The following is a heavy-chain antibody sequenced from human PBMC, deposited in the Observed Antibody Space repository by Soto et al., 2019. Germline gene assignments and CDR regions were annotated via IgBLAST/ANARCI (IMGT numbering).Heavy chain of an antibody. J-gene: IGHJ4*02. Sequence: QVQLVESGGGVVQPGRSLRLSCAASGFTFSSYAMHWVRQAPGKGLEWVAVISYDGSNKYYADSVKGRFTISRDNSKNTLYLQMNSLRAEDTAVYYWARDRLMGSGCVDYCGQGTLVTVSS. V-gene: IGHV3-30-3*01. D-gene: IGHD6-19*01. CDR1: GFTFSSYA. CDR2: ISYDGSNK. CDR3: ARDRLMGSGCVDY.